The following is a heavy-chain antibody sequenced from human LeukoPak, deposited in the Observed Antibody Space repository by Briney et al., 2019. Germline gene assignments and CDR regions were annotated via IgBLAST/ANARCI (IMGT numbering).Heavy chain of an antibody. CDR2: MNPNSGNT. V-gene: IGHV1-8*03. CDR3: ARGDYDRAFDI. J-gene: IGHJ3*02. CDR1: GYTFTSYD. D-gene: IGHD3-22*01. Sequence: ASVKVSCKASGYTFTSYDINWVRQATGQGLEWMGWMNPNSGNTGYAQKFQGRVTITRNTSISTAYMELSSLRSDDTAVYYCARGDYDRAFDIWGQGTMVTVSS.